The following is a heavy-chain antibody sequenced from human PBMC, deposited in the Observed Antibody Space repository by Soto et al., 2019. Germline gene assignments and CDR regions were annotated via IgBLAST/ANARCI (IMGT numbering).Heavy chain of an antibody. D-gene: IGHD6-13*01. J-gene: IGHJ6*02. CDR1: GFNFSNYA. CDR2: ISSSSSYT. CDR3: AREIAAAYYYYGMDV. Sequence: GGSLRLSCAASGFNFSNYALNWVRQAPGKGLEWVSFISSSSSYTYYSDSVKGRFTISRDNAKNSLYLQMNSLRAEDTAVYYCAREIAAAYYYYGMDVWGQGTTVTVSS. V-gene: IGHV3-21*01.